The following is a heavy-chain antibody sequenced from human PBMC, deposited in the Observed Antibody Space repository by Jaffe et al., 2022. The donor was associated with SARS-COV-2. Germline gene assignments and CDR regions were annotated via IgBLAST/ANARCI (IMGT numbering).Heavy chain of an antibody. CDR2: ISTSGTYK. J-gene: IGHJ4*02. D-gene: IGHD3-10*01. CDR3: AKQFLFGSRTYKGGFFDY. V-gene: IGHV3-21*03. Sequence: EVQLVESGGGLVMPGGSLRLSCAASGFSFSSHAMIWVRQAPGKGLEWVSCISTSGTYKYYAESVKGRFTVSRDDAKNSLYLQLSSLTADDTAFYYCAKQFLFGSRTYKGGFFDYWGQGVLVSVSS. CDR1: GFSFSSHA.